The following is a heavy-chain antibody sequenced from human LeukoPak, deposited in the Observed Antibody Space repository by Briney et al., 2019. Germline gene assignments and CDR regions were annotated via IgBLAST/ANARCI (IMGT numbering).Heavy chain of an antibody. CDR3: ARVKDPGGYYYYYYMDV. CDR1: GGSFSGYY. V-gene: IGHV4-34*01. CDR2: INHSGGT. Sequence: SETLSLTCAVYGGSFSGYYWSWIRRPPGKGLEWIGEINHSGGTKYNPSLKSRVTISVDTSKNQFSLKLSSVTAADTAMYYCARVKDPGGYYYYYYMDVWGKGTTVTVSS. J-gene: IGHJ6*03. D-gene: IGHD3-16*01.